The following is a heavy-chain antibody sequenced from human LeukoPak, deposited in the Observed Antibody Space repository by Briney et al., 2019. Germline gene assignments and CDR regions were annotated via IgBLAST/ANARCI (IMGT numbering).Heavy chain of an antibody. J-gene: IGHJ3*02. CDR3: ARVGGGSHAFDI. D-gene: IGHD3-16*01. Sequence: SETLSLTCTVAGGSISSYYWSWIRQPPGKGLEWIGYIFSTGSTNYNPSLKSRVTISVDTSKNQFSLKLNSVTAADTAVYYCARVGGGSHAFDIWGQGTMVTVSS. CDR1: GGSISSYY. CDR2: IFSTGST. V-gene: IGHV4-59*01.